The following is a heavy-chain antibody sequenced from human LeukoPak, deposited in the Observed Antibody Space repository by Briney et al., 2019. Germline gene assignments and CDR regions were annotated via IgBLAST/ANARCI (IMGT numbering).Heavy chain of an antibody. V-gene: IGHV1-18*01. CDR2: ISAYNDNT. CDR3: ARGRRYDSSGYFPEIDY. D-gene: IGHD3-22*01. J-gene: IGHJ4*02. CDR1: GYTFTSYG. Sequence: ASVKVSCKASGYTFTSYGISWVRQAPGQGLEWMGWISAYNDNTNYAQKLQGRVTMTTDTSTSTAYMELRSLRSDDTAVYYCARGRRYDSSGYFPEIDYWGQGTLVTVSS.